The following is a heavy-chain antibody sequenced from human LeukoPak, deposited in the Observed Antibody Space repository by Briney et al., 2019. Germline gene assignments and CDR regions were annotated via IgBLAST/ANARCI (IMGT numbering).Heavy chain of an antibody. V-gene: IGHV3-21*01. J-gene: IGHJ4*02. D-gene: IGHD5-18*01. CDR1: GFTFSSYS. Sequence: GGSLRLSCAAPGFTFSSYSMNWVRQAPGKGLEWVSSISSSSSYIYYADSVKGRFTISRDNAKNSLFLQMDSLTGEDTAVYYCARGGLYRYGGTSGDYWGQGTLVTVSS. CDR2: ISSSSSYI. CDR3: ARGGLYRYGGTSGDY.